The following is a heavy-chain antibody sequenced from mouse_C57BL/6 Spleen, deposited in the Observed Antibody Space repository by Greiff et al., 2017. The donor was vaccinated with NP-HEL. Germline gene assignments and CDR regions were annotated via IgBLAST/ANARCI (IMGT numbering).Heavy chain of an antibody. CDR3: ASVVDPYYAMDY. CDR2: IDPNSGGT. CDR1: GYTFTSYW. D-gene: IGHD1-1*01. V-gene: IGHV1-72*01. J-gene: IGHJ4*01. Sequence: QVQLQQPGAELVKPGASVTLSCKASGYTFTSYWMHWVQQRPGRGLEWIGRIDPNSGGTKYNEKFKSKATLTVDKPSSTAYMQLSSLTSEDSAVYYCASVVDPYYAMDYWGQGTSVTVSS.